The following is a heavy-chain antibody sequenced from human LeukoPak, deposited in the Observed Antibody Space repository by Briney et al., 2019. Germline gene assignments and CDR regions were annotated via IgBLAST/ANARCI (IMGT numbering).Heavy chain of an antibody. Sequence: SVKVSCKASGGTFSSYAISWVRQAPGQGLEWMGGIIPIFGTANHAQKFQGRVTITTDESTSTAYMELSSLRSEDTAVYYCARSPHSYGDHECWFDPWGQGTLVTVSS. D-gene: IGHD4-17*01. CDR1: GGTFSSYA. CDR2: IIPIFGTA. V-gene: IGHV1-69*05. CDR3: ARSPHSYGDHECWFDP. J-gene: IGHJ5*02.